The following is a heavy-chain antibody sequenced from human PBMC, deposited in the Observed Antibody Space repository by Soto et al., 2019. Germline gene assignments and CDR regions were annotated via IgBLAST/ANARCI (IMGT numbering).Heavy chain of an antibody. D-gene: IGHD4-17*01. CDR1: GASIGNYY. CDR3: ARHAGYIDGSDYLDVFDI. V-gene: IGHV4-59*08. Sequence: SETLSLTCTVSGASIGNYYWSWIRQTPGKGLEWLGYISHSGTTNYHFTLRSRLIISLDTPNNQFSLRLSSVTATDTALYYCARHAGYIDGSDYLDVFDIWGQGTVVTVSS. J-gene: IGHJ3*02. CDR2: ISHSGTT.